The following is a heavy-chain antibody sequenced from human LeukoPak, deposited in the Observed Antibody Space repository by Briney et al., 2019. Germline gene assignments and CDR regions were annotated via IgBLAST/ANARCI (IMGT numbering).Heavy chain of an antibody. Sequence: GASVKVSCKASGYTFTSYGISWVRQAPGQGLEWMGWISAYNGNTNYAQKLQGRVTMTTDTSTSTAYMELRSLRSDDTAVYYCARDLGWRWLPDSYYYYYMDVWGKGTTVTVSS. CDR2: ISAYNGNT. CDR3: ARDLGWRWLPDSYYYYYMDV. V-gene: IGHV1-18*01. D-gene: IGHD5-24*01. J-gene: IGHJ6*03. CDR1: GYTFTSYG.